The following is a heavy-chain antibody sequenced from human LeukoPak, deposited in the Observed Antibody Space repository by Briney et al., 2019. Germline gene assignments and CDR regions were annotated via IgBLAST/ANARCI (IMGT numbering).Heavy chain of an antibody. CDR3: ARDHFRGVAVAGTW. CDR1: GYTFTGYY. CDR2: INPNSGGT. D-gene: IGHD6-19*01. V-gene: IGHV1-2*02. J-gene: IGHJ4*02. Sequence: ASVKVSCKASGYTFTGYYMHWVRQAPGQGLEWMGWINPNSGGTNYAQKLQGRVTMTTDTSTSTAYMELRSLRSDDTAVYYCARDHFRGVAVAGTWWGQGTLATVSS.